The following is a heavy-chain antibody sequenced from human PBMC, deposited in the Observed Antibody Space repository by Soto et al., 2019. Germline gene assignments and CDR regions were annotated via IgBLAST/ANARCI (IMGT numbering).Heavy chain of an antibody. CDR1: GGSISSSSYY. Sequence: QLQLQESGPGLVKPSETLSLTCTVSGGSISSSSYYWGCIRQPPGKGLEWIGSSCYTGSTYYNPSLKIRGTIPVDTSKNQYSLKVSSVTAADTAVYYCARGRGYCSGGSWYSDAFDIWGQGTMVTVSS. CDR2: SCYTGST. V-gene: IGHV4-39*01. D-gene: IGHD2-15*01. J-gene: IGHJ3*02. CDR3: ARGRGYCSGGSWYSDAFDI.